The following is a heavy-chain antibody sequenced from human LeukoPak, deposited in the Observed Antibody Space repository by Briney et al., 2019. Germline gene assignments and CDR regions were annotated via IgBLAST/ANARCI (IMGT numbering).Heavy chain of an antibody. CDR1: GGSISSYY. CDR3: ARGPGDAYYYGMDV. D-gene: IGHD3-16*01. V-gene: IGHV4-59*01. Sequence: SETLSLTCTVSGGSISSYYWSWIRQPPGKGLEWIGYIYYSGSTNYNPSLKSRVTISVDTSKNQFSLKLSSVTAADTAVYYCARGPGDAYYYGMDVWGQGTTVTVSS. J-gene: IGHJ6*02. CDR2: IYYSGST.